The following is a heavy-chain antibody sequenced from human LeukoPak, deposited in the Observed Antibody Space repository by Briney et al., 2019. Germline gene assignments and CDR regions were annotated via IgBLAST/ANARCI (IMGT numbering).Heavy chain of an antibody. J-gene: IGHJ6*02. CDR2: INTNTGNP. Sequence: ASVKVSCKASGYTFTNYYIHWVRQAPGQGLEWMGWINTNTGNPTYAQGFTGRFVFSLDTSVSTAYLQISSLKAEDTAVYYCARDGCSSTSCYFRYYYYGMDVWGQGTTVTVSS. CDR3: ARDGCSSTSCYFRYYYYGMDV. V-gene: IGHV7-4-1*02. D-gene: IGHD2-2*01. CDR1: GYTFTNYY.